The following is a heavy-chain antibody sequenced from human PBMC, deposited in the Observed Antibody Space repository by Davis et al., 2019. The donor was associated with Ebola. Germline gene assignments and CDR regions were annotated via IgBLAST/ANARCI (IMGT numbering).Heavy chain of an antibody. V-gene: IGHV1-2*02. CDR2: INSNSGGT. J-gene: IGHJ6*03. D-gene: IGHD3-3*01. CDR1: GYTFTGYY. Sequence: ASVKVSCKASGYTFTGYYMLWVRQAPAQGLEWLGWINSNSGGTKYAQKFQGRVTMTRDTSISTAYMELSRLRSDDTAVYDCARQTYYDVWVPRDTTDMYYYMDVWGKGTTVTVS. CDR3: ARQTYYDVWVPRDTTDMYYYMDV.